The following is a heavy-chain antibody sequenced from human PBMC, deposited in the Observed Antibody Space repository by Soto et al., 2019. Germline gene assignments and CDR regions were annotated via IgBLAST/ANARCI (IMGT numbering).Heavy chain of an antibody. CDR2: IKSKTDGGTT. J-gene: IGHJ3*02. V-gene: IGHV3-15*01. CDR1: GFTFSNAW. Sequence: GGSLRLSCAASGFTFSNAWMSWVRQAPGKGLEWVGRIKSKTDGGTTDYAAPVKGRFTISRDDSKNTLYLQMNSLKTEDTAVYYCTVCSGGSCYSSSTDAFDIWGQGTMVTVSS. CDR3: TVCSGGSCYSSSTDAFDI. D-gene: IGHD2-15*01.